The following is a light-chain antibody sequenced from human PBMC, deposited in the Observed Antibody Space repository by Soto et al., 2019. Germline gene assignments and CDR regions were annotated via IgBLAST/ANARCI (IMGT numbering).Light chain of an antibody. CDR2: DAS. CDR3: QQRSNWPPTT. CDR1: QSVSSY. Sequence: IVLTQSPATLSLSPGERATVSCRASQSVSSYLACYQQKPGQAPRLLIYDASNRATGIPARFSGSGCGTDFTLTISSLEPEAFAVYYCQQRSNWPPTTFGQGTRLE. V-gene: IGKV3-11*01. J-gene: IGKJ5*01.